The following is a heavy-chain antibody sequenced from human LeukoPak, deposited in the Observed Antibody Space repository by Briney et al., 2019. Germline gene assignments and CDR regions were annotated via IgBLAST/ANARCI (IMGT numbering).Heavy chain of an antibody. V-gene: IGHV4-4*02. D-gene: IGHD1-26*01. J-gene: IGHJ4*02. CDR1: GGSISSSNW. Sequence: PSETLSLTCAVSGGSISSSNWWSWVRQPPGKGLEWIGYIYYSGSTNYNPSLKSRVTISVDTSKNQFSLKLSSVTAADTAVYYCARVVRSPPTYYFDYWGQGTLVTVSS. CDR3: ARVVRSPPTYYFDY. CDR2: IYYSGST.